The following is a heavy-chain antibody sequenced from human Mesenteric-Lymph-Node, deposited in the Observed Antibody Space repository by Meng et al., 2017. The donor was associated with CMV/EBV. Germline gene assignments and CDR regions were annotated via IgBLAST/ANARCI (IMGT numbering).Heavy chain of an antibody. D-gene: IGHD2-2*01. V-gene: IGHV3-73*01. CDR2: IRSKNNDHAT. CDR1: GFSFSGSA. J-gene: IGHJ6*02. CDR3: SGSPTYAMDV. Sequence: GESLKISCAASGFSFSGSAMHWVRPAPGKGLEWVVRIRSKNNDHATTYGASVKGRFTISRDDSKNTAYLQMNSQNSEDTAVYYCSGSPTYAMDVWGQGTTVTVSS.